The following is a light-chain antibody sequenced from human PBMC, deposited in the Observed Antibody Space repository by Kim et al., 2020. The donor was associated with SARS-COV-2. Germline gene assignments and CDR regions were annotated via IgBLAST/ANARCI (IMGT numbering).Light chain of an antibody. Sequence: DIQMTQSPSSLSAFVGDRVTITCRPSQSIDGYLNWFQQKPGKAPKLLIFAASNLESGVPSRFSGSGYGTDFALTISSLQPEDFATYYCQQSSSAPFTFGQGTKLEI. CDR2: AAS. V-gene: IGKV1-39*01. CDR3: QQSSSAPFT. CDR1: QSIDGY. J-gene: IGKJ2*01.